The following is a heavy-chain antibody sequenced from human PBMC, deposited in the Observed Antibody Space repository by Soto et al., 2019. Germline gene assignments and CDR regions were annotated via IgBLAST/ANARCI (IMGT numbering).Heavy chain of an antibody. CDR1: GLTFINYS. Sequence: PGGSLRLSCTASGLTFINYSMTWVRPDPGKGLEWVSGVTRGGSAYYADSVKGRFTISRDNSKNTVFLQMKSLRAEDTAIYYCAKDDCSICNGPAYNFDMDVWGQGTTVTVSS. V-gene: IGHV3-23*01. D-gene: IGHD2-15*01. CDR3: AKDDCSICNGPAYNFDMDV. CDR2: VTRGGSA. J-gene: IGHJ6*02.